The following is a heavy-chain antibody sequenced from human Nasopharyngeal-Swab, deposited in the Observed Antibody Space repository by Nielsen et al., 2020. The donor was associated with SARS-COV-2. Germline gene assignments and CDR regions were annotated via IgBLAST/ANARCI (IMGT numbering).Heavy chain of an antibody. Sequence: ASVKVSCKASGYTFTDYYMHWVRQAPGQGLECTGRINPNSGGTNYAQKFQGRVTMTRDTSISTAYMELTRLRSDDTAVYYCAASSSSWYLTFDYWGQGTLVTVSS. D-gene: IGHD6-13*01. CDR2: INPNSGGT. CDR1: GYTFTDYY. V-gene: IGHV1-2*06. J-gene: IGHJ4*02. CDR3: AASSSSWYLTFDY.